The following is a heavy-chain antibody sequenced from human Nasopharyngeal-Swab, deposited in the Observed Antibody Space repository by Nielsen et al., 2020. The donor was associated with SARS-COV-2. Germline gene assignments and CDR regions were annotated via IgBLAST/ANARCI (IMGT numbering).Heavy chain of an antibody. CDR3: ARGDSYGASWYFDL. CDR2: IIPILGIA. Sequence: PSVKVSCKASGGTFSSYAISWVRQAPGQGLEWMGRIIPILGIANYAQKFQGRVTITADKSTSTAYMELSSLRSEDTAVYYCARGDSYGASWYFDLWGRGTLVTVSS. CDR1: GGTFSSYA. V-gene: IGHV1-69*04. J-gene: IGHJ2*01. D-gene: IGHD5-18*01.